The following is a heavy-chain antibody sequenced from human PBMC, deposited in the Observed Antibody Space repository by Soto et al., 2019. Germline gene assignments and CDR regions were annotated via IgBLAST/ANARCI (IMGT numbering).Heavy chain of an antibody. CDR1: GYTFTNYW. CDR2: IYPGDSDT. J-gene: IGHJ6*02. CDR3: AASIFYYGMDV. Sequence: GDSLKISCKGSGYTFTNYWIGWVRQMPGKGLERMGIIYPGDSDTKYNPSFQGQVTISADKSITTTYLQWSSLKASDTAIYYCAASIFYYGMDVWGQGTTVTVSS. V-gene: IGHV5-51*01.